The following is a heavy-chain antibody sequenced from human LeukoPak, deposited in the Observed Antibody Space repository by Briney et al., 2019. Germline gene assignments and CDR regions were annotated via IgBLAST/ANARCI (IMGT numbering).Heavy chain of an antibody. V-gene: IGHV1-8*03. Sequence: ASVKVSCKASGYTFTSYDINWVRQASGQGLEWMGWMNPNTGNTGYAQKFQGRVTITRNTSISTVYMELSSLRAEDTAVYYCARARDPARPLHYYYMDVWGKGTTVTASS. J-gene: IGHJ6*03. CDR1: GYTFTSYD. CDR3: ARARDPARPLHYYYMDV. CDR2: MNPNTGNT. D-gene: IGHD6-6*01.